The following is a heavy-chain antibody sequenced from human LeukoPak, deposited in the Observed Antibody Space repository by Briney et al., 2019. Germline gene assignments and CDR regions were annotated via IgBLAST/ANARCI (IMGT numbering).Heavy chain of an antibody. CDR2: IRYSGRT. CDR1: DDSISRDF. V-gene: IGHV4-59*01. Sequence: SETLSLTCTASDDSISRDFWTWVRQPPGKGLEWIGYIRYSGRTEYNPSLTSRVTISIQTSKNQFSLKLTSVTAADTAIYYFARLPDVSGWPFDYWGQGILVTVSS. CDR3: ARLPDVSGWPFDY. D-gene: IGHD6-19*01. J-gene: IGHJ4*02.